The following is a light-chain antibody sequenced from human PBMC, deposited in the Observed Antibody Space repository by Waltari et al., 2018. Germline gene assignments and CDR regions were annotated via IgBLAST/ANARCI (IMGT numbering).Light chain of an antibody. CDR2: LGS. CDR1: QSLLHSNGYTY. Sequence: DIVMTQSPLSLPVTPGEPASISCRSSQSLLHSNGYTYLDWYLQKPGQSPQLLISLGSKRASGVPDRLSGSGSGTDFTLRISRLEAEDVGVYYCMQALQAPRTFGQGTKVEIQ. J-gene: IGKJ1*01. CDR3: MQALQAPRT. V-gene: IGKV2-28*01.